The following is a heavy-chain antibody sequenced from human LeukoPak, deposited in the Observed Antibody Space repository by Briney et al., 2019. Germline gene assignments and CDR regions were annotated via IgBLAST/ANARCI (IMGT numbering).Heavy chain of an antibody. CDR1: GFTFTTYA. Sequence: GGSLRLSCAASGFTFTTYAMGWVRQAPGMGLEWVSSISNNGGDTYYADSVKGRLSISRDNSKNTLYLQINSLRAEDTAMYYCAKSMSTFYRGFFDYWGQGTLVSVSS. CDR2: ISNNGGDT. V-gene: IGHV3-23*01. J-gene: IGHJ4*02. CDR3: AKSMSTFYRGFFDY. D-gene: IGHD5/OR15-5a*01.